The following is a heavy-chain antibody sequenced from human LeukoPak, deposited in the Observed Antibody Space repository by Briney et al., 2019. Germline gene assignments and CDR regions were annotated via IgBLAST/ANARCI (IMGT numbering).Heavy chain of an antibody. CDR1: GFTFSSYG. CDR2: ISSSSSYI. CDR3: ARAAYYDILTGPFDY. D-gene: IGHD3-9*01. V-gene: IGHV3-21*01. J-gene: IGHJ4*02. Sequence: PGGSLRLSCAASGFTFSSYGTNWVRQAPGKGLEWVSSISSSSSYIYYADSVKGRFTISRDNAKNSLYLQMNSLRAEDTAVYYCARAAYYDILTGPFDYWGQGTLVTVSS.